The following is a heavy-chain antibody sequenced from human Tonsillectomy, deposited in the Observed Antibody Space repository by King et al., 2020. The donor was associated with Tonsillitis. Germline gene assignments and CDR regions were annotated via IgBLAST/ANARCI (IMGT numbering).Heavy chain of an antibody. CDR2: ISWNSGSI. CDR3: EKAMTFGGVIVMPDY. J-gene: IGHJ4*02. Sequence: VQLVESGGGLVQPGRSLRLSCAASGFTFDDYGMHWVRQTPGKGLEWVSGISWNSGSIGYADSVKGRFTISRDNAKNSLYLQMNSLRAEDTALYYCEKAMTFGGVIVMPDYWGQGTLVTVSS. V-gene: IGHV3-9*01. D-gene: IGHD3-16*02. CDR1: GFTFDDYG.